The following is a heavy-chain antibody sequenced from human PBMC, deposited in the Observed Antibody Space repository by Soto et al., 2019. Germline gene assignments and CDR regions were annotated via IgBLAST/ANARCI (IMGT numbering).Heavy chain of an antibody. CDR3: AREIMPLTNDWYFDL. J-gene: IGHJ2*01. CDR2: IYYSGST. Sequence: PSETLSLTCTVSGGSISSYYWSWIRQPPGKGLEWNGYIYYSGSTNYNPSLKSRVSISVDTSKNQFSLRLTSVTAADTAVYYCAREIMPLTNDWYFDLWGRGTLVTAPQ. CDR1: GGSISSYY. V-gene: IGHV4-59*12. D-gene: IGHD2-8*01.